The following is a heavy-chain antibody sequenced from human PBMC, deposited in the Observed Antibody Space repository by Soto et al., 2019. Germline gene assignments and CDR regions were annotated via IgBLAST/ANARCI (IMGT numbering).Heavy chain of an antibody. V-gene: IGHV3-21*01. CDR3: ARDGNGVRYFDWLLYPPDY. CDR2: ISSSSSYI. J-gene: IGHJ4*02. CDR1: GFTFSSYS. Sequence: GGSLRLSCAASGFTFSSYSMNWVRQAPGKGLEWVSSISSSSSYIYYADSVKGRFTISRDNAKNSLYLQMNSLRAEDTAVYYCARDGNGVRYFDWLLYPPDYWGQGTLVTVSS. D-gene: IGHD3-9*01.